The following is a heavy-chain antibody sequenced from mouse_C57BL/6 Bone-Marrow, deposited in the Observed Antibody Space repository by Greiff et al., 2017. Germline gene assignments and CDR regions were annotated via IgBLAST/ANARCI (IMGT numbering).Heavy chain of an antibody. CDR1: GFNIKNTY. D-gene: IGHD2-1*01. Sequence: VTLKESVAELVRPGASVKLSCTASGFNIKNTYMHWVKQRPEQGLEWIGRIDPANGNTKYAPKFQGKDTITADTSSNTAYLQLSSLTSEDTAIYYCARGGNYLYYYAMDYWGQGTSVTVSS. CDR2: IDPANGNT. J-gene: IGHJ4*01. CDR3: ARGGNYLYYYAMDY. V-gene: IGHV14-3*01.